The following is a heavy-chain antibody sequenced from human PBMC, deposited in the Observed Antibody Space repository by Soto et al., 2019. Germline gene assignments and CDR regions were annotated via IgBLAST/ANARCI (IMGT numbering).Heavy chain of an antibody. CDR3: ATEGVVVPAAVPHWFDP. J-gene: IGHJ5*02. D-gene: IGHD2-2*02. Sequence: QVHLVQSGAEGKKFGASVKVSCKASGYTFTDYHIHWVRQAPGQGLEWMGIINPADGTTNFAQKFQGRVTMTRDTSTSTVYMELSSLTSEDTAVCYCATEGVVVPAAVPHWFDPWGQGALVTISS. V-gene: IGHV1-46*01. CDR2: INPADGTT. CDR1: GYTFTDYH.